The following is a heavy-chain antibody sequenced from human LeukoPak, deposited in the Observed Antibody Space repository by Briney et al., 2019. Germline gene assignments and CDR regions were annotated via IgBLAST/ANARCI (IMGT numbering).Heavy chain of an antibody. D-gene: IGHD3-22*01. CDR3: ARGSWSRDSSGYTDY. Sequence: GGSLRLSCAASGFTVSSNYMSWVRQAPGKGLEWVSVIYSGGSTYYADSVKGRFTISRDNSKNTLYLQMNSLRAEDTAVYYCARGSWSRDSSGYTDYWGQGTLVTVSS. CDR2: IYSGGST. CDR1: GFTVSSNY. J-gene: IGHJ4*02. V-gene: IGHV3-66*01.